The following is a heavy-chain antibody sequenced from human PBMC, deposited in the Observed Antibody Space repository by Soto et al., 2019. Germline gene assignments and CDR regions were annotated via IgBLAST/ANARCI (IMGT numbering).Heavy chain of an antibody. D-gene: IGHD6-19*01. CDR3: ARSFGWYAIDY. Sequence: QVLLQESGPALVQPSGTLSLSCVVSGVSISRNYYWGWVRQPPRKGLEWLGDISHIGSVNYNPSLKSRGTISMDKSQNQFALKVNSVTAAYTAVYYCARSFGWYAIDYWGQGTLVIVSS. V-gene: IGHV4-4*02. CDR2: ISHIGSV. J-gene: IGHJ4*02. CDR1: GVSISRNYY.